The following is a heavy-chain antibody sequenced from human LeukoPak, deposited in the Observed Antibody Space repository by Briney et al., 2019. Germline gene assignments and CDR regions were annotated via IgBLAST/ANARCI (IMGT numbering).Heavy chain of an antibody. D-gene: IGHD5-18*01. CDR2: IFTGGST. CDR3: ARDRGNNYGFTYDF. Sequence: SETLSLTCTVSGGSITSYYWNWIRQPAGKGLEWIGRIFTGGSTNYSPSLRSRVTMSVDTSKNQFSLKLSTVTAADTAVYYCARDRGNNYGFTYDFWGQGTLVTVSS. V-gene: IGHV4-4*07. J-gene: IGHJ4*02. CDR1: GGSITSYY.